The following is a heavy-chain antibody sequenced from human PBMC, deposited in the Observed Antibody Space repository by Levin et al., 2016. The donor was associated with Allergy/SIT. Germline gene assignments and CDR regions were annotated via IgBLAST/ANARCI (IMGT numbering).Heavy chain of an antibody. CDR3: ARPLGYCSSTSCYIHYYGMDV. D-gene: IGHD2-2*02. CDR1: GFTFSSYS. V-gene: IGHV3-48*01. J-gene: IGHJ6*02. Sequence: GSLRLSCAASGFTFSSYSMNWVRQAPGKGLEWVSYISSSSSTIYYADSVKGRFTISRDNAKNSLYLQMNSLRAEDTAVYYCARPLGYCSSTSCYIHYYGMDVWGQGTTVTVSS. CDR2: ISSSSSTI.